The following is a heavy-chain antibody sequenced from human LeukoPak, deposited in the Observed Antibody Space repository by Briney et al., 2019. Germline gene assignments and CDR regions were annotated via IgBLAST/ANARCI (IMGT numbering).Heavy chain of an antibody. CDR2: MYHSGST. J-gene: IGHJ4*02. Sequence: SETLSLTCAVSGYSISSGHYWGWIRQPPGKGLEWIGSMYHSGSTYHNPSLKSRVTISVDTSKNQFSLNLSFVTAADTAVYYCARVRYIYGYYFDYWGQGTLVTVSS. CDR1: GYSISSGHY. V-gene: IGHV4-38-2*01. D-gene: IGHD5-18*01. CDR3: ARVRYIYGYYFDY.